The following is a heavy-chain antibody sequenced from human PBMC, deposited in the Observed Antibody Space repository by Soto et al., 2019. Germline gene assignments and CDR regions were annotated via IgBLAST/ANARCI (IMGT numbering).Heavy chain of an antibody. J-gene: IGHJ4*02. CDR1: GFVFSSYA. Sequence: ESGGGLVQPRGSLRLSCAASGFVFSSYAMSWVRQAPGKGLEWVSTISGSGGNTYYADSVKGRFTISRDNSKNTLYLQMNSLRAEDTALYYCAKDPRVHYYGSGSSSYWGQGTLVTVSS. CDR3: AKDPRVHYYGSGSSSY. D-gene: IGHD3-10*01. V-gene: IGHV3-23*01. CDR2: ISGSGGNT.